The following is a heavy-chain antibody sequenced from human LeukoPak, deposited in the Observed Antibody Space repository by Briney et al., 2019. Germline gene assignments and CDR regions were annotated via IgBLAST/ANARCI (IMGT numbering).Heavy chain of an antibody. CDR3: ARDGFGPHYFDY. Sequence: GSLRLSCAASGFIFSDFRVHWVRQAPGKGLEWVAVVYTDGGNKYYADSVAGRFTVSRDNSKNTLYLQMSSLRAEDTAIYFCARDGFGPHYFDYWGQGVLVTVSS. CDR2: VYTDGGNK. CDR1: GFIFSDFR. V-gene: IGHV3-33*01. D-gene: IGHD3-16*01. J-gene: IGHJ4*02.